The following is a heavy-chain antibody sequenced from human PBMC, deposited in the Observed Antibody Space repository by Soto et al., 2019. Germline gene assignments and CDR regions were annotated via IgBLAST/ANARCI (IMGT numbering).Heavy chain of an antibody. V-gene: IGHV3-7*03. CDR3: ARVEFTYYYYYAMDV. D-gene: IGHD3-10*01. J-gene: IGHJ6*02. CDR1: GFTFSSYW. Sequence: GGSLRLSCAASGFTFSSYWMSWVRQAPGKGLEWVANIKQDGSEKYYVDSVKGRFTISRDNAKNSLYLQMNSLRAEDTAVYYCARVEFTYYYYYAMDVWGQGTTVTVSS. CDR2: IKQDGSEK.